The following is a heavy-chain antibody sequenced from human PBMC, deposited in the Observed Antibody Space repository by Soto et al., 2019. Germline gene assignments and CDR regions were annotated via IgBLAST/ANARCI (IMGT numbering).Heavy chain of an antibody. J-gene: IGHJ4*02. V-gene: IGHV3-11*01. CDR3: AKSAGSNAYYPNDY. Sequence: GGSLRLSCAASGFTFSDYYMSWIRQAPGKGLEWVSYISSSGSGKYYADSVKGRFTISRDNSENTLYLQMNSLRAEDAAVYYCAKSAGSNAYYPNDYWGQGTLVTVSS. CDR1: GFTFSDYY. CDR2: ISSSGSGK. D-gene: IGHD3-16*01.